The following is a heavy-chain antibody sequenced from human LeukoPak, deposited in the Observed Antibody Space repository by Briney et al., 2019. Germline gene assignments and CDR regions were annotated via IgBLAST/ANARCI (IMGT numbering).Heavy chain of an antibody. J-gene: IGHJ4*02. CDR1: GFTVSSNY. D-gene: IGHD6-19*01. Sequence: GGSLRLSCAASGFTVSSNYMSWVRQAPGKGLEWASVIYSGGSTYYADSVKGRFTISRDNSKNTLYLQMNSLRAEDTAVYYCARASSGWDEDGDYWGQGTLVTVSS. CDR3: ARASSGWDEDGDY. CDR2: IYSGGST. V-gene: IGHV3-66*01.